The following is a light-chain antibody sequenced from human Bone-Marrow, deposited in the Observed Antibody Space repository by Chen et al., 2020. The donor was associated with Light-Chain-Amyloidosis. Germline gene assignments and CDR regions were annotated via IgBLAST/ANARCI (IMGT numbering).Light chain of an antibody. CDR2: EDN. CDR3: QSYDNNYSVV. CDR1: SGPLASNY. V-gene: IGLV6-57*04. J-gene: IGLJ2*01. Sequence: NFMLTQPHSVSDSPGKTVTISCPRSSGPLASNYVHWYQQRPGSAPIIVIYEDNQRPSGVPDRFSGSIDSSSNSASITISALKTDDEADYYCQSYDNNYSVVFGGGTKLTVL.